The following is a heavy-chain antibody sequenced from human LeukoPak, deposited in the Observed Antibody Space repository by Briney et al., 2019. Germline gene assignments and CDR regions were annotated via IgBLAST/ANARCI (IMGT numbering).Heavy chain of an antibody. D-gene: IGHD4-23*01. CDR3: ARAHSRWSQTYYYYMDV. CDR1: GFTFSSYW. V-gene: IGHV3-7*01. Sequence: GGSLRLSCAASGFTFSSYWMSWFRQAPGKGLEWVANIKQDGSEKYYVDSVKGRFTISRDNAKNSLYLQMNSLRAEDTAVYYCARAHSRWSQTYYYYMDVWGKGTTVTVSS. J-gene: IGHJ6*03. CDR2: IKQDGSEK.